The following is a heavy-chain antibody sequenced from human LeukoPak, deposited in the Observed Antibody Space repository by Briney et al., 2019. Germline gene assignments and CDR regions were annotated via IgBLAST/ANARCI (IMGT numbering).Heavy chain of an antibody. CDR2: IYYSGST. CDR1: GGSISGYY. Sequence: PSETLSLTCTVSGGSISGYYWSWIRQPPGKGLEWIGYIYYSGSTNYNPSLKSRVTISVDMSKNQFSLRLSSVTAADTAVYYCARHLTTVTAAYFDYWGQGTLVTVSS. V-gene: IGHV4-59*08. D-gene: IGHD4-17*01. CDR3: ARHLTTVTAAYFDY. J-gene: IGHJ4*02.